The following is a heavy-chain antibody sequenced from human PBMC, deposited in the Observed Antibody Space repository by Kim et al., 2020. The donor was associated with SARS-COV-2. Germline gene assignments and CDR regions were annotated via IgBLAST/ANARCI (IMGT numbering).Heavy chain of an antibody. CDR3: ARDSYGSGYYYGMDV. CDR1: GYTFTNYY. Sequence: ASVKVSCKASGYTFTNYYMHWVRQAPGQGLEWMGIINPSSADTRYAQKFQGRVTMTRDTSTSTVYMELYSLRSEDTAVYYCARDSYGSGYYYGMDVWGKG. V-gene: IGHV1-46*01. J-gene: IGHJ6*04. CDR2: INPSSADT. D-gene: IGHD3-10*01.